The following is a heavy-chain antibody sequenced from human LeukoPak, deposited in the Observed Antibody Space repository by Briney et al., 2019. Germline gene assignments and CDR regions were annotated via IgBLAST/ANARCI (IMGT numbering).Heavy chain of an antibody. CDR2: IYYSGST. Sequence: PSETLSLTCTVSGGSISSSSYYWGWIRQPPGKGLEWIGSIYYSGSTYYNPSLKSRVTISVDTSKNQFSLKLSSVTAAGTAVYYCARHQYSGNEQDFDYWGQGTLVTVSS. CDR1: GGSISSSSYY. J-gene: IGHJ4*02. CDR3: ARHQYSGNEQDFDY. V-gene: IGHV4-39*01. D-gene: IGHD5-12*01.